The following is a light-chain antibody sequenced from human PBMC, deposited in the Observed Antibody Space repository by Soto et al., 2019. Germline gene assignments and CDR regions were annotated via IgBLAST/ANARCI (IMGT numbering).Light chain of an antibody. CDR1: QTVRNNY. CDR3: QQFSSYPLT. V-gene: IGKV3-20*01. J-gene: IGKJ4*01. CDR2: DAS. Sequence: VLTQSPGTLSLSPGERATLSCRARQTVRNNYLAWYQQKPGQAPKLLIYDASSRATGIPDRFSGGGSGTDFTLTISRLEPEDFAVYYCQQFSSYPLTFGGGTKVDIK.